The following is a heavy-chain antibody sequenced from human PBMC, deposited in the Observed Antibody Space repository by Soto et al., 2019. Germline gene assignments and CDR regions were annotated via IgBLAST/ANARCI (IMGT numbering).Heavy chain of an antibody. CDR1: GDRVSSNSAA. D-gene: IGHD5-12*01. V-gene: IGHV6-1*01. Sequence: SQTLSLTCAISGDRVSSNSAAWNWIRQSPSRGLEWLGRTYYRSKWYNDYAVSVKSRITINPDTSKNQFSLQLNSVTPEDTAVYYCARLLIAGREATLYYYSYMDVWGKGTTVTVSS. CDR2: TYYRSKWYN. CDR3: ARLLIAGREATLYYYSYMDV. J-gene: IGHJ6*03.